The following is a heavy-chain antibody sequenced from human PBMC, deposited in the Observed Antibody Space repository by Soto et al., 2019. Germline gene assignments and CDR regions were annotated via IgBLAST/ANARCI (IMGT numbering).Heavy chain of an antibody. J-gene: IGHJ5*02. CDR3: AREQHDPYDASGYYFNWFDP. CDR1: GGTFNNYG. CDR2: VIPLFGAA. Sequence: SVKVSCKASGGTFNNYGINWVRQAPGQGLEWMGGVIPLFGAANYAQKFQGRVTITADASTSVVYMQLSSLRSEDTAVYYCAREQHDPYDASGYYFNWFDPWGQ. D-gene: IGHD3-22*01. V-gene: IGHV1-69*13.